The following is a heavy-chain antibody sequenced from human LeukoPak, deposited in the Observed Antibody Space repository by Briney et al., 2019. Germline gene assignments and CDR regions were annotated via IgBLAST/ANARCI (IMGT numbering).Heavy chain of an antibody. Sequence: GESLKISCKGSGYSFTNYWIGWVRQMPGKGLGWMGIIYPGDSDTRYSPSFQGQVTISADKSISTAYLQLSSLKASDTAIYHCARLFSGSYLSAFDIWGQGTVVTVSS. J-gene: IGHJ3*02. D-gene: IGHD1-26*01. V-gene: IGHV5-51*01. CDR3: ARLFSGSYLSAFDI. CDR2: IYPGDSDT. CDR1: GYSFTNYW.